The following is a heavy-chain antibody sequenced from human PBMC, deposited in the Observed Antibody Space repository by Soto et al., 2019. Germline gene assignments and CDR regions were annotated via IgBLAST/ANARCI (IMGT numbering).Heavy chain of an antibody. J-gene: IGHJ6*02. V-gene: IGHV1-2*02. CDR2: INPNSGGT. CDR1: GYTFTGYY. D-gene: IGHD2-2*01. Sequence: ASVKVSCKASGYTFTGYYMHWVRQAPGQGLEWMGWINPNSGGTNYAQKFQGRVTMTRDTSISTAYMELSRLRPDDTAVYYCASHGGTSCLDCTRYGMDVWGQGTTVTAP. CDR3: ASHGGTSCLDCTRYGMDV.